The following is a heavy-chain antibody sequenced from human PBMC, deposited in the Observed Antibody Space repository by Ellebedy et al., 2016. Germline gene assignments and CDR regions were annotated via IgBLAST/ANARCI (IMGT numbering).Heavy chain of an antibody. D-gene: IGHD5-12*01. CDR1: GGSFSGYY. J-gene: IGHJ4*02. V-gene: IGHV4-34*01. CDR2: INHSGST. Sequence: SETLSLXXAVYGGSFSGYYWSWIRQPPGKGLEWIGEINHSGSTNYNPSLKSRVTISVDTSKNQFSLKLSSVTAADTAVYYCARGLVATYWGQGTLVTVSS. CDR3: ARGLVATY.